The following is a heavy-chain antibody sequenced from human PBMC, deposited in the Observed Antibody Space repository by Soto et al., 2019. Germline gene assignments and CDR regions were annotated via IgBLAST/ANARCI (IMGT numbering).Heavy chain of an antibody. V-gene: IGHV3-73*01. CDR3: TRQYCSGGSCYPNYYYGMDV. J-gene: IGHJ6*02. D-gene: IGHD2-15*01. CDR2: IRSKANSYAT. Sequence: GGSLRLSCAASGFTFSGSAMHWVRQASGKGLEWVGRIRSKANSYATAYAASVKGRFTISRDDSKNTAYLQMNSLKTEDTAVYYCTRQYCSGGSCYPNYYYGMDVWGQGTTVTVSS. CDR1: GFTFSGSA.